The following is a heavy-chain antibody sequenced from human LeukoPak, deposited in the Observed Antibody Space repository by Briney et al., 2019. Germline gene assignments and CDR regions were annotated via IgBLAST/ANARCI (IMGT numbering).Heavy chain of an antibody. CDR1: GSSLSELS. CDR2: FDVIDSET. CDR3: ATGSRIVVVPAARGTFDY. Sequence: GASVKVSCTVSGSSLSELSLYWVRQAPGKGLEWMGGFDVIDSETFYAQKFQGRVTMTEDTSTDTAYMELSSLRSEDTAVYYCATGSRIVVVPAARGTFDYWGQGTLVTVSS. J-gene: IGHJ4*02. V-gene: IGHV1-24*01. D-gene: IGHD2-2*01.